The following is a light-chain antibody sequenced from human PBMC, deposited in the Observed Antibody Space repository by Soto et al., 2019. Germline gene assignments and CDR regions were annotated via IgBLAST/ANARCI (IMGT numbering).Light chain of an antibody. Sequence: DIQMTQSPSSLSASVGDRVTITCRASQGIGSDLGWYQQKPGKAPKRLIYGASTLQSGVPSRFSGSGSGTDFTLTISSLQPEDSATYYCLQHNHYSWTFGQGTKVEIK. J-gene: IGKJ1*01. CDR1: QGIGSD. CDR2: GAS. CDR3: LQHNHYSWT. V-gene: IGKV1-17*01.